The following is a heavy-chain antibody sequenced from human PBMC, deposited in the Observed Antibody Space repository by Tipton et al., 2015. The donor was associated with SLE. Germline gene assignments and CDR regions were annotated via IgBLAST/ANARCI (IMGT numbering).Heavy chain of an antibody. CDR2: IYSSGGT. CDR1: GGAISTFY. D-gene: IGHD6-19*01. Sequence: TLSLTCTVSGGAISTFYWSWIRQSAGKGLEWIGRIYSSGGTNYNPSLKSRVTMSVDTSRKQFSLKLTSVTAADTAVYYCARRGWVDAFDIWGEGTMGVVSS. J-gene: IGHJ3*02. V-gene: IGHV4-4*07. CDR3: ARRGWVDAFDI.